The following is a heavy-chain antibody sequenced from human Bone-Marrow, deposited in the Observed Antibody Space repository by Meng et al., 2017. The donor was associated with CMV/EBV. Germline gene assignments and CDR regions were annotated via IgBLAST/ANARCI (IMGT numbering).Heavy chain of an antibody. CDR1: GFTFSSYW. V-gene: IGHV3-74*01. CDR2: INSDGSST. D-gene: IGHD6-13*01. J-gene: IGHJ4*02. CDR3: AKDKGEGSSWYVIDY. Sequence: GESLKISCAASGFTFSSYWMHWVRQAPGKGLVWVSRINSDGSSTSYADSVKGRFTISRDNAKNTLYLQMNSLRAEDTAVYYCAKDKGEGSSWYVIDYWGQGTLVTVSS.